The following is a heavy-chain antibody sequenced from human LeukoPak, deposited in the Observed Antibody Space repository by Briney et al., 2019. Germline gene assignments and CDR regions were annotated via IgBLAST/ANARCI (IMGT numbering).Heavy chain of an antibody. CDR2: IYYSGST. CDR1: GDSISSSSYY. CDR3: AKDPNTQLLLWFGDIDY. J-gene: IGHJ4*02. D-gene: IGHD3-10*01. Sequence: SETLSLTCTVSGDSISSSSYYWGWIRQPPGKGLEWIGSIYYSGSTYYNPSLKSRVTISVDTSKNQFSLKLSSVTAADTAVYYCAKDPNTQLLLWFGDIDYWGQGTLVTVSS. V-gene: IGHV4-39*07.